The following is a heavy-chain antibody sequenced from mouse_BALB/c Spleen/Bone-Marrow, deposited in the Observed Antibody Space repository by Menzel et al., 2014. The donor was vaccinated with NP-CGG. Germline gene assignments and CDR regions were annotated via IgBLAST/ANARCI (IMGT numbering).Heavy chain of an antibody. CDR3: ARWLLPYGLDY. Sequence: VQLQQSGAELVKPGASVKLSCTASGFNIKDTYMHWVKQRPEQGLEWIGRIDPANGNTKYDPKFQGKATITADTSSNTAYLQLSRLTSEDTAVYYCARWLLPYGLDYWGQGTAVAV. J-gene: IGHJ4*01. CDR1: GFNIKDTY. D-gene: IGHD2-3*01. V-gene: IGHV14-3*02. CDR2: IDPANGNT.